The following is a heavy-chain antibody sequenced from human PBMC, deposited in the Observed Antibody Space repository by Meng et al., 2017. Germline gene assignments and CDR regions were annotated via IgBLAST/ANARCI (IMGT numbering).Heavy chain of an antibody. J-gene: IGHJ4*02. D-gene: IGHD3-22*01. CDR1: GGTFSSYA. CDR3: AVTYYYDSSGYYYNFDY. CDR2: VIPIFGTA. V-gene: IGHV1-69*06. Sequence: QGQVVQSGAEVKKPGSSVKVSCKASGGTFSSYAISWVRQAPGQGLEWMGGVIPIFGTANYAQKFQGRVTITADKSTSTAYMELSSLRSEDTAVYYCAVTYYYDSSGYYYNFDYWGQGTLVTVSS.